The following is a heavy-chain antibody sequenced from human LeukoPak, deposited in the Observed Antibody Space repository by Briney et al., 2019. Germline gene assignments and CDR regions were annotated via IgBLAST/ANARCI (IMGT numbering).Heavy chain of an antibody. V-gene: IGHV1-18*01. CDR1: GYTFTSYG. CDR2: ISAYNGNT. Sequence: VASVKVSCKASGYTFTSYGISWVRQAPGQGLEWMGWISAYNGNTNYAQKLQGRVTMTTDTSTSIAYMELRSLRSDDTAVYYCARYHSGSYYYNWFDPWGQGTLVTVSS. J-gene: IGHJ5*02. D-gene: IGHD1-26*01. CDR3: ARYHSGSYYYNWFDP.